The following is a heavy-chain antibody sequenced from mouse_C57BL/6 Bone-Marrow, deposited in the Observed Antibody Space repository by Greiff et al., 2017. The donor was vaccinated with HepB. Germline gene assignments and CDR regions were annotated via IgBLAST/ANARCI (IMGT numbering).Heavy chain of an antibody. CDR2: IDPSDSYT. CDR3: ARETITTVVGDY. V-gene: IGHV1-50*01. J-gene: IGHJ2*01. D-gene: IGHD1-1*01. CDR1: GYTFTSYW. Sequence: QVQLQQPGAELVKPGASVKLSCKASGYTFTSYWMQWVKQRPGQGLEWIGEIDPSDSYTNYNQKFKGKATLTVDTSSSTAYMQLSSLTSEDSAVYYCARETITTVVGDYWGQGTTLTVSS.